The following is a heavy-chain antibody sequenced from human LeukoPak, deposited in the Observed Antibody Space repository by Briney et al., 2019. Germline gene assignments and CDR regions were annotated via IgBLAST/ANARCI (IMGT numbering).Heavy chain of an antibody. CDR2: IETGGKT. CDR1: GFTVRSNY. V-gene: IGHV3-53*01. D-gene: IGHD2-15*01. CDR3: AKDPGYCSGGSCYSGTFDY. Sequence: PGGSLRLSCAASGFTVRSNYMSWVRQAPGKGLEWVSVIETGGKTNYADSVKGRFTISRDNSKNTLYLQMNSLRAEDTAVYYCAKDPGYCSGGSCYSGTFDYWGQGTLVTVSS. J-gene: IGHJ4*02.